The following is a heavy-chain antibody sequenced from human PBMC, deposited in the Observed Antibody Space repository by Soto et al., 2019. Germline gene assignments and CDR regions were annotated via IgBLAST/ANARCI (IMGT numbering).Heavy chain of an antibody. V-gene: IGHV3-30*18. D-gene: IGHD3-3*01. CDR2: ISYDGSNK. Sequence: QVQLVESGGGVVQPGRSLRLSCAASGFTFSSYGMHWVRQAPGKGLEWVVVISYDGSNKYYADSVKGRFTISRDNYKNALYLQMNSLRAEDTAVYYCAKEVWSGPMDVWVQGTTVTVSS. J-gene: IGHJ6*02. CDR1: GFTFSSYG. CDR3: AKEVWSGPMDV.